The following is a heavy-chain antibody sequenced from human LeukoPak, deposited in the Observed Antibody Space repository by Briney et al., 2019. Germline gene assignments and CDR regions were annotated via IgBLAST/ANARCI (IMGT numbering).Heavy chain of an antibody. J-gene: IGHJ4*02. D-gene: IGHD2-15*01. CDR3: ARHESIIVVVAARGFDY. Sequence: SETLSLTCTVSDGSISSSSCYWGWIRQPPGKGLEWIGSIYYSGSTSYNPSLKSRVTISVDTSKSQFSLKLSSVTAADTAVYYCARHESIIVVVAARGFDYWGQGTLVTVSS. V-gene: IGHV4-39*01. CDR1: DGSISSSSCY. CDR2: IYYSGST.